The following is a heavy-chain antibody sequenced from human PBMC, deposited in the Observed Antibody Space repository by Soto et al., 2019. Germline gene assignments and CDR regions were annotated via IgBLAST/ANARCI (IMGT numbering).Heavy chain of an antibody. CDR2: IQSDGSSP. CDR1: GFTFNYYW. CDR3: ARGGDPGY. J-gene: IGHJ4*02. V-gene: IGHV3-74*01. D-gene: IGHD2-21*02. Sequence: GGSLRLSCVASGFTFNYYWMHWVHQAPGKGLVWVSRIQSDGSSPDYVDSVKGRFTISRDNAKNTLYLQMNNLRAEDTAVYYCARGGDPGYWGQGTLVTVSS.